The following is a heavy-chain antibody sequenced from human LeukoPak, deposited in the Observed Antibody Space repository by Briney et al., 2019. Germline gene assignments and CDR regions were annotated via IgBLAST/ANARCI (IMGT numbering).Heavy chain of an antibody. V-gene: IGHV4-59*01. J-gene: IGHJ4*02. CDR2: IHHRGST. CDR1: GGFISSNY. Sequence: SETLSLTCTVSGGFISSNYWTWIRQPPGKGLEWIGYIHHRGSTYYNPSLTSRVTISVGTSKNQFSLKLSSVTAADTSVFYCARGTQYSSSWYYFDYWGQGILVTVSS. D-gene: IGHD6-13*01. CDR3: ARGTQYSSSWYYFDY.